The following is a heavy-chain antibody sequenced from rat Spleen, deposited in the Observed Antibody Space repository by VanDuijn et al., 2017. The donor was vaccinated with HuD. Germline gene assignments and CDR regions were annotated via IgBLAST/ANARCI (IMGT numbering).Heavy chain of an antibody. J-gene: IGHJ2*01. D-gene: IGHD1-12*02. Sequence: QVQLKESGPGLVQPSQTLSLTCTVSGFALTSYGVSWVRQPPGKGLEWIGAIWSGGSTDYNSALKSRLSISRDTSKSQVLLKMNSLQTEDTAMYFCARRAKYYYDGSDYYVHFDYWGQGVMVTVSS. CDR2: IWSGGST. V-gene: IGHV2-16*01. CDR1: GFALTSYG. CDR3: ARRAKYYYDGSDYYVHFDY.